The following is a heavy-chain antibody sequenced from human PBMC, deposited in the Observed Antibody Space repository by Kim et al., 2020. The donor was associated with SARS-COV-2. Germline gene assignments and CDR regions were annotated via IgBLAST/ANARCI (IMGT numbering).Heavy chain of an antibody. J-gene: IGHJ4*02. Sequence: GRFTISRDNSKNPLYVQMNSLRAEDTAVYYCAREGDVEMATIYGAHYLDYWGQGTLVTVSS. D-gene: IGHD5-12*01. V-gene: IGHV3-30*07. CDR3: AREGDVEMATIYGAHYLDY.